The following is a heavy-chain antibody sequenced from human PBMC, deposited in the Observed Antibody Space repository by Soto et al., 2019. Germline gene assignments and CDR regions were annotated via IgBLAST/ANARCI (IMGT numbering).Heavy chain of an antibody. CDR1: GFTFSNYA. J-gene: IGHJ3*02. CDR2: ITSSGAST. CDR3: AKGGPTIAEAFDI. V-gene: IGHV3-23*01. Sequence: EAQLLESGGGLVQPGGSQRLSCAASGFTFSNYAMNWVRQAPGGGLEWVSTITSSGASTYYADSVKGRFTISRDNSDNTLSLQMNSLRVDDTAVYYCAKGGPTIAEAFDIWGQGTMVTVS. D-gene: IGHD1-1*01.